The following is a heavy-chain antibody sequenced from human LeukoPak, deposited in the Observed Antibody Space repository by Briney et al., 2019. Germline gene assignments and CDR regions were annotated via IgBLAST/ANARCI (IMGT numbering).Heavy chain of an antibody. CDR3: ARDRRYYYGSGSRWFVTWDV. V-gene: IGHV4-59*12. CDR1: GGSISSYY. J-gene: IGHJ6*04. D-gene: IGHD3-10*01. CDR2: IYYSGST. Sequence: PSETLSLTCTVSGGSISSYYWSWIRQPPGKGLEWIGYIYYSGSTNYNPSLKSRVTMSVDTSNNQFSLKLSSVTAADTAVYYCARDRRYYYGSGSRWFVTWDVWGKGTTVTVPS.